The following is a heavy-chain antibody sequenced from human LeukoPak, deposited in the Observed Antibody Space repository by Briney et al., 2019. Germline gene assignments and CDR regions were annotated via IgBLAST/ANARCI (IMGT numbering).Heavy chain of an antibody. V-gene: IGHV3-23*01. CDR1: GFTLSSTD. D-gene: IGHD4-17*01. Sequence: GGSLRLSCVASGFTLSSTDMSWVRQAPGKGLGWVSAITGGGGSTYYADSVKGRFTISRDNSKNTLYLQMHSLRAEDTAVYYCAKGRRPTVTTFDYWGQGTLVTVSS. J-gene: IGHJ4*02. CDR2: ITGGGGST. CDR3: AKGRRPTVTTFDY.